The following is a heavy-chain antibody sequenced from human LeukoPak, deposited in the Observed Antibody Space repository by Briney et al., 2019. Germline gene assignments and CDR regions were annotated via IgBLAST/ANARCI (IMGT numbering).Heavy chain of an antibody. D-gene: IGHD6-19*01. CDR1: GGSISSGGYS. Sequence: SETLSLTCAVSGGSISSGGYSWGWIRQPPGKGLEWIGSIYYSGSTYYNPSLKSRVTISVDTSKNQFSLKLSSVTAADTAVYYCARHRLRYSSGWYEDGGHFDYWGQGTLVTVSS. V-gene: IGHV4-39*01. CDR2: IYYSGST. J-gene: IGHJ4*02. CDR3: ARHRLRYSSGWYEDGGHFDY.